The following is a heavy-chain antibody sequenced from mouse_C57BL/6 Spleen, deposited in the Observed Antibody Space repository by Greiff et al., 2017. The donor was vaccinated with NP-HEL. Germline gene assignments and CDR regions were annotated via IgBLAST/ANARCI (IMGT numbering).Heavy chain of an antibody. J-gene: IGHJ2*01. Sequence: QVQLKESGPELVKPGASVKISCKASGYAFSSSWMNWVKQRPGKGLEWIGRIYPGDGDTNYNGKFKGKATLTADKSSSTAYMQLSSLTSEDSAVYFCAREEGTGGYWGQGTTLTVSS. D-gene: IGHD3-3*01. V-gene: IGHV1-82*01. CDR3: AREEGTGGY. CDR2: IYPGDGDT. CDR1: GYAFSSSW.